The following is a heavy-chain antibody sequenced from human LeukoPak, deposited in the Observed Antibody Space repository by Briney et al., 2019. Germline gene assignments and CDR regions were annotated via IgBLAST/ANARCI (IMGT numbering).Heavy chain of an antibody. D-gene: IGHD3-16*02. CDR1: GYTFTSYA. CDR3: ARAWAYDYVWGSYRDNWFDP. J-gene: IGHJ5*02. Sequence: GASVKVSCKASGYTFTSYAMHWVRQAPGQRLEWMGWINAGNGNTKYSQEFQGRVTITRDTSASTAYMELSSLRSVDMAVYYCARAWAYDYVWGSYRDNWFDPWGQGTLVTVSS. CDR2: INAGNGNT. V-gene: IGHV1-3*03.